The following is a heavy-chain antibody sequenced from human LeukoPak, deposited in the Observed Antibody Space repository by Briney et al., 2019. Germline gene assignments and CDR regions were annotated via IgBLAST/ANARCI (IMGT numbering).Heavy chain of an antibody. V-gene: IGHV4-34*01. CDR2: INHSGST. CDR3: ARAQFDDFWSGYGLDY. Sequence: SETLSLTCAVYGGSFSGYYWSWIRQPPGKGLEWIGEINHSGSTNYNPSLKSRVTISVDASKNQFSLKLSSVTAADTAVYYCARAQFDDFWSGYGLDYWGQGTLVTVSS. J-gene: IGHJ4*02. CDR1: GGSFSGYY. D-gene: IGHD3-3*01.